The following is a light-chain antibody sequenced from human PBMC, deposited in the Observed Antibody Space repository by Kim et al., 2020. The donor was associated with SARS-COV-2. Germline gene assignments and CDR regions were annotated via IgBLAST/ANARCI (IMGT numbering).Light chain of an antibody. Sequence: VGDRVTITCRASENIDRWLALYQQKPGKAPKLLIYYVSSLESGVPSRFSGSGSGTEFTLTISSLQPDDFATYFCQQYLSSSPSVSFGGGTKVDIK. CDR2: YVS. V-gene: IGKV1-5*01. CDR3: QQYLSSSPSVS. CDR1: ENIDRW. J-gene: IGKJ4*01.